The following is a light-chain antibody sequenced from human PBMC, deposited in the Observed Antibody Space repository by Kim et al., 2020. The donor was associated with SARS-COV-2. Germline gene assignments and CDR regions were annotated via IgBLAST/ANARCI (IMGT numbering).Light chain of an antibody. J-gene: IGKJ4*01. V-gene: IGKV3-11*01. CDR1: QSVSSY. Sequence: EIVLTQSPATLSLSPGERGTLSCRASQSVSSYLAWYQQKAGQAPRLLIYDASNRATGIPARFSGSGFGTDFTLTISSLEPEDFAVYYCQQRSNWPLTFGGGTKVDIK. CDR2: DAS. CDR3: QQRSNWPLT.